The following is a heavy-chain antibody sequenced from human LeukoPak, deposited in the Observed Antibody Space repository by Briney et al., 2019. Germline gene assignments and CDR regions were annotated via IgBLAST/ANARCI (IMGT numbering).Heavy chain of an antibody. CDR1: GGSISSSSYY. D-gene: IGHD3-10*01. J-gene: IGHJ5*02. Sequence: SSETLSLTCTVSGGSISSSSYYWGWIRQPPGKGLEWIGSIYYSGSTYYNPSLKSRVTISVDTSKNQFSLKLSSVTAADTAVYYCARGPPIMHYGSGSLRRTKNWFDPWGQGTLVTVSS. CDR2: IYYSGST. V-gene: IGHV4-39*01. CDR3: ARGPPIMHYGSGSLRRTKNWFDP.